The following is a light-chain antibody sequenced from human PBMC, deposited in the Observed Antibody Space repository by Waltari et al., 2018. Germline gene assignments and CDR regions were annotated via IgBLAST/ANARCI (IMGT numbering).Light chain of an antibody. CDR1: GSNPGAGYD. J-gene: IGLJ2*01. CDR3: QSYDTSLSVV. Sequence: QSVLTQPPSVSGAPGQRVSTSCTGSGSNPGAGYDVHWYPQHPGKAPKLLIYGTSTRPPGVPDRFFGSQSGTSASLAITALQAEDEAEYYCQSYDTSLSVVFGGGTKLTVL. CDR2: GTS. V-gene: IGLV1-40*01.